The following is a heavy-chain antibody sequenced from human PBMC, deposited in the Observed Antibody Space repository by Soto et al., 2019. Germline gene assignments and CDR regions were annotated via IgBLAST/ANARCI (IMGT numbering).Heavy chain of an antibody. J-gene: IGHJ6*02. V-gene: IGHV1-18*04. CDR2: ISAYNGNT. CDR3: APDSPGRSGLDV. Sequence: ASVKVSCRASGYTFTSYGISWVRQAPGQGLEWMGWISAYNGNTNYAQKLEGRVTMTTDTSASTAYMERRSLRSDHTAVYYGAPDSPGRSGLDVWGQGTTVSV. CDR1: GYTFTSYG. D-gene: IGHD1-1*01.